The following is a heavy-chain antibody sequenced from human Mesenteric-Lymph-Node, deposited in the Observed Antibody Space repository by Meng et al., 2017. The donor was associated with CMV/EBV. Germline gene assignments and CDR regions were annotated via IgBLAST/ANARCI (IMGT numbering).Heavy chain of an antibody. Sequence: GGSLRLSCAASGFTVSGNYMSWVRQAPGKGLEWVSVIYSGGRTFYADSVKGRFTMSRDNSKNTAYLQMNSLRAEDTALYYCARWDTGFDCWGQGTLVTVSS. V-gene: IGHV3-53*01. CDR2: IYSGGRT. D-gene: IGHD1-26*01. CDR1: GFTVSGNY. CDR3: ARWDTGFDC. J-gene: IGHJ5*01.